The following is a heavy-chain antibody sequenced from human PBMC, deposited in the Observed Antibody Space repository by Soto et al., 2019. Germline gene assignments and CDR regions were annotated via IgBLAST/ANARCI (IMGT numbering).Heavy chain of an antibody. CDR2: SA. D-gene: IGHD2-15*01. V-gene: IGHV1-69*01. CDR3: AREGPPDIAWFDP. Sequence: QVQLVQSGAEVKKPGSSVKVSCKASGGTFSIYTISWVRQAPGQGLEWMGGSANSAQKFQGRLTVTADESTSTVYLELSSLTSEDTPVYYCAREGPPDIAWFDPWGQGTLVSVSS. J-gene: IGHJ5*02. CDR1: GGTFSIYT.